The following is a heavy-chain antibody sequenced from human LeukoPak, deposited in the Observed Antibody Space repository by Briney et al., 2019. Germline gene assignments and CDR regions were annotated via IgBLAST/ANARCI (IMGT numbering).Heavy chain of an antibody. CDR2: IKPNNGGT. CDR3: ARARGDIVVVPAAIWFDP. V-gene: IGHV1-2*02. CDR1: GYTFTGYY. D-gene: IGHD2-2*01. Sequence: GASVKVSCKASGYTFTGYYMHWVRQAPGQGLEWMGWIKPNNGGTNYAQKFQGRVTMTGDTSISTAYMELSRLRSDDTAVYYCARARGDIVVVPAAIWFDPWGQGTLVTVSS. J-gene: IGHJ5*02.